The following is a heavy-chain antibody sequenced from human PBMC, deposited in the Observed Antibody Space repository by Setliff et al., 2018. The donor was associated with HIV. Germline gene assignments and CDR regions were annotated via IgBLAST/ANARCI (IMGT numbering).Heavy chain of an antibody. Sequence: SETLSLTCVVYGGSFTNFYWGWIRQPPGKGLEWIGSIYYSGSTHYNPSLQSRVTVSVDTSKNQFSLNLSSVTAADTAVYYCARTLGSGTFRYYFDYWGQGTLVTVSS. CDR3: ARTLGSGTFRYYFDY. V-gene: IGHV4-39*01. D-gene: IGHD3-10*01. CDR2: IYYSGST. J-gene: IGHJ4*02. CDR1: GGSFTNFY.